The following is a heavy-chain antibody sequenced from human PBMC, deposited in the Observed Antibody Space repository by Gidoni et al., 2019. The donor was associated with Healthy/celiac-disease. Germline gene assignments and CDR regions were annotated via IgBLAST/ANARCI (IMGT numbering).Heavy chain of an antibody. CDR2: ISGSGGST. D-gene: IGHD6-6*01. CDR3: AKAVYSSSSYYYGMDV. CDR1: GFPFSSYA. V-gene: IGHV3-23*01. Sequence: EVQLLESGGGLVQPGGSLRLSCAASGFPFSSYAMSWVRQAPGKGLEWFSAISGSGGSTYYADSVKGRFTISRDNSKNTVYLQMNSMRAEYTAVYYCAKAVYSSSSYYYGMDVWGQGITVTVSS. J-gene: IGHJ6*02.